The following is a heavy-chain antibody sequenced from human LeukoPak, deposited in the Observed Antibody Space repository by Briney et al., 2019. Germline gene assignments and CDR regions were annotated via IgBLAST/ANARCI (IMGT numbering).Heavy chain of an antibody. CDR2: IYYSGST. V-gene: IGHV4-30-4*02. CDR3: ARETPGAGHFDY. CDR1: GGSISSGDYY. D-gene: IGHD7-27*01. Sequence: SETLSLTCTVSGGSISSGDYYWSWIRQPPGKGLEWIGYIYYSGSTYYNPSLKSRVTMLVDTSKNQFSLKLTAVTAADTAVYYCARETPGAGHFDYWGQGSLVTVSS. J-gene: IGHJ4*02.